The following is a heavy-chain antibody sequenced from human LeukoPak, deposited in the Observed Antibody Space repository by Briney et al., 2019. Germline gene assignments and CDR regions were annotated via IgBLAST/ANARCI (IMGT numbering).Heavy chain of an antibody. D-gene: IGHD2-15*01. CDR1: GGSISSSSYY. J-gene: IGHJ4*02. V-gene: IGHV4-39*07. CDR3: ARYSRWVVDQPFDY. CDR2: IYYSGST. Sequence: SETLSLTCTVSGGSISSSSYYWGWVRQPPGKGLEWIGSIYYSGSTYYNPSLKSRVTISVDTSKNQFSLKLSSVTAADTAVYYCARYSRWVVDQPFDYWGQGTPVTVSS.